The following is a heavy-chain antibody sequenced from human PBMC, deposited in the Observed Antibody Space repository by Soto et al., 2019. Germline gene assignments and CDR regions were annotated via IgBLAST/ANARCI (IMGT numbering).Heavy chain of an antibody. Sequence: GGSLRLSCRVSGFTFNNSGMHWVRQAPGKGLEWMAVISYDGSDKYYADFVKGRVIISRDNSKNTLNLEMNSLRAEDTATYYCVKDRVPGAYGHYYGMDVWGQGTTVTVSS. CDR2: ISYDGSDK. CDR3: VKDRVPGAYGHYYGMDV. CDR1: GFTFNNSG. V-gene: IGHV3-30*18. J-gene: IGHJ6*02. D-gene: IGHD5-12*01.